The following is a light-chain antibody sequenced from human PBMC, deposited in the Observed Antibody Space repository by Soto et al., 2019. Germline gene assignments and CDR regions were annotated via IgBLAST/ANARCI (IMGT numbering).Light chain of an antibody. V-gene: IGLV2-14*03. Sequence: QSVLTQPASVSGSPGQSITISCTGTSSDVGGYTFVSWYQQHPGKTPKLIIYDVSNRPSGVSHRFSGSKSGNTASLTISRLQTEDEADYYCSSFSSITREVFGGGTKVTVL. CDR2: DVS. CDR3: SSFSSITREV. CDR1: SSDVGGYTF. J-gene: IGLJ2*01.